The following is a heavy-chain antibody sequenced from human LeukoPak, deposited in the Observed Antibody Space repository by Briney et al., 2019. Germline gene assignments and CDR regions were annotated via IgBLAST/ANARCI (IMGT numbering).Heavy chain of an antibody. J-gene: IGHJ4*02. Sequence: ASVKVSCKASGYTFTGYYMHWVRQAPGQGLEWMGRINPNSGGTNYAQKLQGRVTMTTDTSTSTAYMELRSLRSDDTAVYYCARDRPTYYYDSSGYYYVGSDYWGQGTLVTVSS. CDR1: GYTFTGYY. V-gene: IGHV1-2*06. CDR2: INPNSGGT. CDR3: ARDRPTYYYDSSGYYYVGSDY. D-gene: IGHD3-22*01.